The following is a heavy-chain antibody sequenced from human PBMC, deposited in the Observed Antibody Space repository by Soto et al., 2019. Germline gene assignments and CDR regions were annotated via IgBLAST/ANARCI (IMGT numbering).Heavy chain of an antibody. J-gene: IGHJ5*02. D-gene: IGHD3-3*01. V-gene: IGHV4-4*07. Sequence: QVQLHESGPGLVKSSASLSLTCTVSGDSISSTYWSWVRQPAGRGLEWIGRIYSSGSNNYNPSLESRVTMSVDTSKNQFSLTLRSVTAADTAVYFCARGYESGYTFGHDLWGQGTLVTLSS. CDR3: ARGYESGYTFGHDL. CDR1: GDSISSTY. CDR2: IYSSGSN.